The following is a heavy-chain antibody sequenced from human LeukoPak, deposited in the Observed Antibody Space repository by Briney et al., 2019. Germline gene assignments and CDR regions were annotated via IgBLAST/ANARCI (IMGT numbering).Heavy chain of an antibody. CDR3: ARGNYDFWIDY. V-gene: IGHV4-61*01. CDR2: IYYSGST. CDR1: GGSVSSGSYY. J-gene: IGHJ4*02. Sequence: SETLSLTCTVSGGSVSSGSYYWSWIRQPPGKGLEWIGYIYYSGSTNYNPSLKSRVTISVDTSKNQFSLKLSSVTAADTAVYYCARGNYDFWIDYWGQGTLVTVSS. D-gene: IGHD3-3*01.